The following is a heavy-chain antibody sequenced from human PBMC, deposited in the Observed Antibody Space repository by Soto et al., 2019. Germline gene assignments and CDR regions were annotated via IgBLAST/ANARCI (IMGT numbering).Heavy chain of an antibody. D-gene: IGHD1-26*01. CDR3: ARDTPDPYSGSYLYYYYGMDV. Sequence: QVQLVQSGAEVKKPGSSVKVSCKASGGTFSSYAISWVRQAPGQGLEWMGGIIPIFGTANYAQKFQGRVTITSDESTSTSYMELSSLRSEDTAVYYCARDTPDPYSGSYLYYYYGMDVWGQGTTVTVSS. CDR2: IIPIFGTA. CDR1: GGTFSSYA. V-gene: IGHV1-69*01. J-gene: IGHJ6*02.